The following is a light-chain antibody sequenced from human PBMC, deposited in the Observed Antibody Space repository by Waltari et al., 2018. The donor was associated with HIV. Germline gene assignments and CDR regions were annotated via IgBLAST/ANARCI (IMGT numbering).Light chain of an antibody. Sequence: QSALTQPRSVSGSPGQSVTISCTGTRSAVGGYNYVSWNQQHPGKAPKLMISDVSKRPSGVPVRFSGSKSGHSASLTISGLQADDDAEYYCCSYAGSYWVFGGGTKLTVL. V-gene: IGLV2-11*01. CDR2: DVS. CDR3: CSYAGSYWV. CDR1: RSAVGGYNY. J-gene: IGLJ3*02.